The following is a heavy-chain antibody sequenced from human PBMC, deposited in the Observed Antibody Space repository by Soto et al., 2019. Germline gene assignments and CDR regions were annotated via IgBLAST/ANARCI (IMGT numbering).Heavy chain of an antibody. CDR2: INHSGST. V-gene: IGHV4-34*01. D-gene: IGHD2-2*01. J-gene: IGHJ5*02. CDR3: ARGLEYCSSPSCYSNWFNP. CDR1: GGSFSGYY. Sequence: SETLSLTCAVYGGSFSGYYWSWIRQPPGKGLEWIGEINHSGSTNYNPSHKSRVTISVDTSKNQFSLKLSSVTAADTAVYYCARGLEYCSSPSCYSNWFNPWGREPLVTFS.